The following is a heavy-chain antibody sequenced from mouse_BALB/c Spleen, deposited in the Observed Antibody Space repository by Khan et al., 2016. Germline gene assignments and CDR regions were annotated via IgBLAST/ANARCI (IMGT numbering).Heavy chain of an antibody. CDR1: GFNIKDTY. CDR2: IDPANGNT. Sequence: GQLQQPGAELVKPGASVKLSCTASGFNIKDTYMHWVKQRPEQGLEWIGRIDPANGNTKYDPKFQGKATITADTSSNTAYLQLSSLTSEDPAVYYCARSPYDYDVGFAYWGQGTLVTVSA. J-gene: IGHJ3*01. V-gene: IGHV14-3*02. CDR3: ARSPYDYDVGFAY. D-gene: IGHD2-4*01.